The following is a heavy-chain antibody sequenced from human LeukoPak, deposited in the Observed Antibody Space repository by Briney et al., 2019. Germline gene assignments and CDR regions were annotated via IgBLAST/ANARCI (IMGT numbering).Heavy chain of an antibody. D-gene: IGHD3-22*01. CDR2: IYYGGST. Sequence: PSETLSLTCTVSGGSISSSSYYWGWIRQPPGKGLEWIGSIYYGGSTYYNPSLKSRVTISVDTSKNQFSLKLSSVTAADTAVYYCASTLYYYDSSGYNYWGQGTLVTVSS. V-gene: IGHV4-39*01. J-gene: IGHJ4*02. CDR3: ASTLYYYDSSGYNY. CDR1: GGSISSSSYY.